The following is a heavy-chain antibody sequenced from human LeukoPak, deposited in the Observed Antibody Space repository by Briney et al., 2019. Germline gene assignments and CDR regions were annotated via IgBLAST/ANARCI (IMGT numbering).Heavy chain of an antibody. CDR2: FYTSGNS. V-gene: IGHV4-59*10. J-gene: IGHJ4*02. CDR3: ARLSTVTTSFDY. Sequence: SETLSLTCAVYGGSFSGYYWSWIRQPAGKGLEWIGRFYTSGNSYYNPSLKSRVTMSVDTSKNQFSLKLTSVTAADTAVYYCARLSTVTTSFDYWGQGTLVTVSS. CDR1: GGSFSGYY. D-gene: IGHD4-17*01.